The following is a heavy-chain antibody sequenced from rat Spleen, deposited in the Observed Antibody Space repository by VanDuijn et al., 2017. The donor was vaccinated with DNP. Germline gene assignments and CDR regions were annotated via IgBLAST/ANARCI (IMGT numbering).Heavy chain of an antibody. V-gene: IGHV5-31*01. J-gene: IGHJ2*01. CDR3: ARPHYYDGSYPRY. CDR1: GFTFNNYW. CDR2: ITSSGGGT. Sequence: EVQLVESGGDLVQPGWSLRLSCVASGFTFNNYWMTWIRQVPGKGLEWVASITSSGGGTYYPDSVKGRFTISRDNAKSTLYLQMNSLRSEDMATYYCARPHYYDGSYPRYWGQGVMVTVSS. D-gene: IGHD1-12*02.